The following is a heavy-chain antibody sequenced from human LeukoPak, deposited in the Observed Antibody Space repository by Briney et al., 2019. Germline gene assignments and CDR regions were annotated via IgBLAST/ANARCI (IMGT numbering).Heavy chain of an antibody. CDR1: GGTFSSYA. V-gene: IGHV1-69*13. J-gene: IGHJ4*02. CDR2: IIPIFGTA. D-gene: IGHD3-10*01. CDR3: ASLGSGSSPIIDFDY. Sequence: SVKVSCKASGGTFSSYAISWVRQAPGQGLEWMGGIIPIFGTANYAQKFQGRVTITADESTSTAYMELSSLRSEDTAIYYCASLGSGSSPIIDFDYWGQGTLVTVSS.